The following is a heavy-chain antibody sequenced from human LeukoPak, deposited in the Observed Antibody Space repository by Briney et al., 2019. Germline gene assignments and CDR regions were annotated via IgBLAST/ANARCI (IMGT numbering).Heavy chain of an antibody. CDR3: ARPSGRITMVRGVIVWSAFDI. Sequence: PGGSLRLSCAASGFTFSSYSMNWVRQAPGKELEWVSYISSSSSTIYYADSVKGRFTISRDNAKNSLYLQMNSLRAEDTAVYYCARPSGRITMVRGVIVWSAFDIWGQGTMVTVSS. J-gene: IGHJ3*02. V-gene: IGHV3-48*01. CDR1: GFTFSSYS. CDR2: ISSSSSTI. D-gene: IGHD3-10*01.